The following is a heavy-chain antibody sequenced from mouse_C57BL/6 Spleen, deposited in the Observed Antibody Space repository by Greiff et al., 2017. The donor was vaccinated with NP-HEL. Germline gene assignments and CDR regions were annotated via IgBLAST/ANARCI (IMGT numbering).Heavy chain of an antibody. V-gene: IGHV1-59*01. CDR1: GYTFTSYW. D-gene: IGHD1-1*01. CDR3: ARGITTEYFDV. J-gene: IGHJ1*03. CDR2: IDPSDSYT. Sequence: QVQLQQPGAELVRPGTSVKLSCKASGYTFTSYWMHWVKQRPGQGLEWIGVIDPSDSYTNYNQKFKGKATLTVDTSSSTAYMQLSSLTSEDSAVYYCARGITTEYFDVWGTGTTVTVSS.